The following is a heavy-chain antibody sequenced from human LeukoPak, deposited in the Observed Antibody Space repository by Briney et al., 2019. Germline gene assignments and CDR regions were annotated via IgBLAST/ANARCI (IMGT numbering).Heavy chain of an antibody. CDR1: GFTFDDYA. V-gene: IGHV3-9*01. D-gene: IGHD4-17*01. CDR3: ARTYGDYVYILGY. J-gene: IGHJ4*02. CDR2: ISWNSGSI. Sequence: GRSLRLSCAASGFTFDDYAMHWVRQAPGKGLEWVSGISWNSGSIGYADSVKGRFTISRDNAKNTVYLQMNSLRAEDTAVYYCARTYGDYVYILGYWGQGTLVTVSS.